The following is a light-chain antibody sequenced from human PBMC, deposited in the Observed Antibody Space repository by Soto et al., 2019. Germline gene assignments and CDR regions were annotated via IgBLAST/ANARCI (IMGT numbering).Light chain of an antibody. CDR2: KAS. CDR3: QQYNSYPWT. CDR1: QSISTW. V-gene: IGKV1-5*03. Sequence: DIQMTQSPSTLSGPVGDRVTITCRASQSISTWLAWYQQKPGKAPKVLIYKASSLESGVPSRVSGSGFGTEFTLTISRLQPDDFATYYWQQYNSYPWTFGQGTKVEI. J-gene: IGKJ1*01.